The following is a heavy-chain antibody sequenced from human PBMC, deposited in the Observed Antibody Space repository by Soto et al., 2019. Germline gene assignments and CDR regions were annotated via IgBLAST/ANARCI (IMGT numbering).Heavy chain of an antibody. V-gene: IGHV3-23*01. CDR2: ITGSGDST. CDR3: AKLGSSTWSPHYYFDY. CDR1: GFTFSSYA. J-gene: IGHJ4*02. D-gene: IGHD6-13*01. Sequence: PGGSLRLSCEASGFTFSSYAMGWVRQAPVKGLEWLSAITGSGDSTYSVDSVKGRFTISRDNSKNTLYLQMNSLRAEDTAIYYCAKLGSSTWSPHYYFDYWGQGTLVTVSS.